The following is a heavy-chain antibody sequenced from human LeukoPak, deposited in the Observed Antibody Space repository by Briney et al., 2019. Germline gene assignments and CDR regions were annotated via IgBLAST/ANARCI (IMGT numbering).Heavy chain of an antibody. CDR2: INPSGGST. J-gene: IGHJ4*02. CDR3: ARNGRRYFDWPNDY. D-gene: IGHD3-9*01. V-gene: IGHV1-46*01. CDR1: GYTFTSYY. Sequence: ASVKVSCKASGYTFTSYYMNWVRQAPGQGLERMGIINPSGGSTSYAQKFQGRVTMSRVMSTSTIYMELRSLRSEDTAVYYCARNGRRYFDWPNDYWGQGTLITVSS.